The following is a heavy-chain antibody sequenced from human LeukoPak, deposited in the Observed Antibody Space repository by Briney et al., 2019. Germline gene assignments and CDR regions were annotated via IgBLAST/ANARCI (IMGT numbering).Heavy chain of an antibody. CDR3: ATRKRTTGQLRGYYYYMDV. CDR2: IIPIFGTA. J-gene: IGHJ6*03. CDR1: GGTFSSYA. V-gene: IGHV1-69*13. Sequence: SVKVSCKASGGTFSSYAISWVRQAPGQGLEWMGGIIPIFGTANYAQKFQGRVTITADESTSTAYMELSSLRSEDTAVYYCATRKRTTGQLRGYYYYMDVWGKGTTVTVSS. D-gene: IGHD2/OR15-2a*01.